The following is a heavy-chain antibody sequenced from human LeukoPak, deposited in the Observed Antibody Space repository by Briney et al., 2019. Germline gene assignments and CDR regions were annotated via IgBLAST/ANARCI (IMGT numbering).Heavy chain of an antibody. J-gene: IGHJ4*02. Sequence: QPGASLRLSCAASGFTFSSYAMSWVRQAPGKGLEWVSAISGSGGSTYYADFVKGRFTISRDNSKNTLYLQMNSLRAEDTAVYYCASVWGSYRYHPLDYWGQGTLVTVSS. CDR3: ASVWGSYRYHPLDY. CDR1: GFTFSSYA. CDR2: ISGSGGST. V-gene: IGHV3-23*01. D-gene: IGHD3-16*02.